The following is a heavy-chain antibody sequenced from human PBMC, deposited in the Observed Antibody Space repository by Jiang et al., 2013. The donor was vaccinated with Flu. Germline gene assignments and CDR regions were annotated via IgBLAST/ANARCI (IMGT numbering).Heavy chain of an antibody. CDR2: INEDGTKK. CDR1: GFIFSKYW. Sequence: RLSCGASGFIFSKYWMSWVRLAPGKGLEWVANINEDGTKKYYVDSVKGRFTISRDNAKNSLYLQISSLTAEDTAVYYCARDPSVAAAGWAFDYWGLGTVVTV. CDR3: ARDPSVAAAGWAFDY. J-gene: IGHJ4*02. D-gene: IGHD6-13*01. V-gene: IGHV3-7*01.